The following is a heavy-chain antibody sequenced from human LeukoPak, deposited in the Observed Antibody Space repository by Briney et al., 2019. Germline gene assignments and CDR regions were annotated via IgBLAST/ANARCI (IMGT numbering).Heavy chain of an antibody. V-gene: IGHV4-39*01. CDR2: IYYSGST. CDR3: AYKSDYDSSGPLDY. J-gene: IGHJ4*02. D-gene: IGHD3-22*01. Sequence: SETLSLTCTVSGGSISSSSYYRGWIRQPPGKGLEWIGSIYYSGSTYYNPSLKSRVTISVDTSKNQFSLKLSSVTAADTAVYYCAYKSDYDSSGPLDYWGQGTLVTVSS. CDR1: GGSISSSSYY.